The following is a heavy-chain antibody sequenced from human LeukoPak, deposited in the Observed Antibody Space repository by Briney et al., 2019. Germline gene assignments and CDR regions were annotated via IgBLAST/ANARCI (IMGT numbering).Heavy chain of an antibody. J-gene: IGHJ4*02. CDR1: GGSVSSGNYY. CDR2: IYYSGST. CDR3: ARAAQNWNNAPYFDY. D-gene: IGHD1/OR15-1a*01. V-gene: IGHV4-31*11. Sequence: SETLSLTCAVPGGSVSSGNYYWSWIRQQPGKGLEWIGYIYYSGSTYYNPSLKSRLTISLDTSKNQFSLKLTSLTAADTAIYFCARAAQNWNNAPYFDYWGQGTLVTVSS.